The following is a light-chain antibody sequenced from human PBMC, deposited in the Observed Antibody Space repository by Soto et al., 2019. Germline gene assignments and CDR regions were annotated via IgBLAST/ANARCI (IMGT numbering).Light chain of an antibody. J-gene: IGKJ5*01. Sequence: EIVLTQSPGTLSLSPGERATLSCRASQSVSASYLAWYQQKPGQAPRLLIYAASSRATGIPDMFSGSGSGTDFTLTVSKLEPEDYAVYYCQKYGKSPAITFGQGTRLEIK. V-gene: IGKV3-20*01. CDR3: QKYGKSPAIT. CDR2: AAS. CDR1: QSVSASY.